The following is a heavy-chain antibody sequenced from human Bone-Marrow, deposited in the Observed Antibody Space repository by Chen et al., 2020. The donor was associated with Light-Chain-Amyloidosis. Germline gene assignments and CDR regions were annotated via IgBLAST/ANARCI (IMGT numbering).Heavy chain of an antibody. CDR3: ARRRDGYNFDY. J-gene: IGHJ4*02. CDR2: IYPDDSDA. V-gene: IGHV5-51*01. Sequence: EVQLEQSGPEGKKPGESLKNSCKGSGYTFPNYWIGWVRQMPGKGLEWMGVIYPDDSDARYSPSFGGQVTISADKSITTAYLQWRSLKTSDTAMYYCARRRDGYNFDYWSQGTLVTVSS. CDR1: GYTFPNYW. D-gene: IGHD5-12*01.